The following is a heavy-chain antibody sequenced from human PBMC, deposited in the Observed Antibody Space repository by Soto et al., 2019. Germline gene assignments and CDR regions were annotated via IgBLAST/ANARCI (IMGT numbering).Heavy chain of an antibody. CDR3: ARDLSHVIVATIPGWFDP. D-gene: IGHD5-12*01. Sequence: PGGSLRLSCAASGFTFSDYGMSWVRQAPGKGLEWVSAISGSGSTFYADSVKGRFTISRDNSKNTLYLQMNSLRAEDTAVYYCARDLSHVIVATIPGWFDPWGQGTLVTVSS. V-gene: IGHV3-23*01. CDR2: ISGSGST. J-gene: IGHJ5*02. CDR1: GFTFSDYG.